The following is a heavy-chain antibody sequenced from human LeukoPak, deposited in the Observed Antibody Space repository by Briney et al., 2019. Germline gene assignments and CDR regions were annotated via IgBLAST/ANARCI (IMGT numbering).Heavy chain of an antibody. V-gene: IGHV3-13*01. CDR2: IGTAGDT. Sequence: GGSLRLSCAASGFTLSSYDMHWVRQATGKGLEWVSAIGTAGDTYYPGSVKGRFTTSRENAKNSLYLQMNSLRAGDTAVYYCARALPPDGMDVWGQGTTVTVSS. CDR1: GFTLSSYD. J-gene: IGHJ6*02. CDR3: ARALPPDGMDV.